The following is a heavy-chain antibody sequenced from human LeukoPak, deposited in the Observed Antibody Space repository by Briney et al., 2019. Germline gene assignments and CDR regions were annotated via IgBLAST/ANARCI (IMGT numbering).Heavy chain of an antibody. CDR2: INPNSGGT. Sequence: GESLKISCKGSGYSFTSYYMHWVRQAPGQGLEWMGRINPNSGGTNYAQKFQGRVTMTRDTSISTAYMELSRLRSDDTAVYYCARGGIGYYYDSSGYYLDYWGQGTLVTVSS. D-gene: IGHD3-22*01. CDR1: GYSFTSYY. CDR3: ARGGIGYYYDSSGYYLDY. J-gene: IGHJ4*02. V-gene: IGHV1-2*06.